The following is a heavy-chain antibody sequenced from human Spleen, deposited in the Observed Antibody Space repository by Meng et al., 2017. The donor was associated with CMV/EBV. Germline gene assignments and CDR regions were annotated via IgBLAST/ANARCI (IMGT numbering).Heavy chain of an antibody. V-gene: IGHV1-18*01. D-gene: IGHD3-3*01. CDR1: FTRNG. J-gene: IGHJ4*02. CDR2: ISGYNGKT. Sequence: FTRNGISWVRQAPGQGLEWMGWISGYNGKTNYAHKVQDRITLTTDTSTSTAYMELRSLRSDDTAVYYCARDSEPIFGAVIIAIPFDYWGQGSLVTVSS. CDR3: ARDSEPIFGAVIIAIPFDY.